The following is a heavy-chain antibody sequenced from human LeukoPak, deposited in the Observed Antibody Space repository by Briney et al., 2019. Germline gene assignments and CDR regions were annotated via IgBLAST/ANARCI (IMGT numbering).Heavy chain of an antibody. CDR1: GFTFDDYA. J-gene: IGHJ4*02. D-gene: IGHD1-26*01. V-gene: IGHV3-9*03. Sequence: SLRLSCAASGFTFDDYAMHWVRQAPGKGLEWVSGISWNSGSIGYADSVKGRFTISRDNAKNSLYLQMNSLRAEDMALYYCAKSGAPFIMGATSPFDYWGEGTLVTVSS. CDR3: AKSGAPFIMGATSPFDY. CDR2: ISWNSGSI.